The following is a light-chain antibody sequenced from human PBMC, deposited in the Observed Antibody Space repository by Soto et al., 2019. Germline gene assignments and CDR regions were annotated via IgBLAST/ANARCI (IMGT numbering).Light chain of an antibody. V-gene: IGLV2-8*01. CDR3: SSYAGSNIHYV. CDR2: EVT. CDR1: SSDVGAYNY. J-gene: IGLJ1*01. Sequence: QSVLTQPPSASGSPGQSVTISCTGASSDVGAYNYVSWYQLHPGKAPKLMIYEVTKRPSGVPDRFSGSKSGNTASLTVSGLQAEDEADYFCSSYAGSNIHYVFGTGTKLTVL.